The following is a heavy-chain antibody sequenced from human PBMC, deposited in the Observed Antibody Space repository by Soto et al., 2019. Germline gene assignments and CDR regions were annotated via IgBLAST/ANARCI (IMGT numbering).Heavy chain of an antibody. Sequence: QVQLQESGPGLVKPSQTLSLTCTVSGGSISSGDYYWSWIRQPPGKGLEWIGYIFYSGSTYYNPSLKSRVTISVDTSKNQFSLKLSSVTAADTAVYYCARADGDQRGYFDYWGQGTLVTVSS. CDR1: GGSISSGDYY. CDR2: IFYSGST. CDR3: ARADGDQRGYFDY. D-gene: IGHD4-17*01. J-gene: IGHJ4*02. V-gene: IGHV4-30-4*01.